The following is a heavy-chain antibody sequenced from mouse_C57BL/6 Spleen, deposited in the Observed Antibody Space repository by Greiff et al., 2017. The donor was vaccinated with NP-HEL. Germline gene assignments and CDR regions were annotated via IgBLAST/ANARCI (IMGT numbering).Heavy chain of an antibody. CDR1: GFTFSDYY. CDR3: AREDYYGSSAFAY. V-gene: IGHV5-16*01. Sequence: EVKLVESEGGLVQPGSSMKLSCTASGFTFSDYYMAWVRQVPEKGLEWVANINYDGSSTYYLDSLKSRFIISRDNAKNILYLQMSSLKSEDTATYYCAREDYYGSSAFAYWGQGTLVTVSA. D-gene: IGHD1-1*01. CDR2: INYDGSST. J-gene: IGHJ3*01.